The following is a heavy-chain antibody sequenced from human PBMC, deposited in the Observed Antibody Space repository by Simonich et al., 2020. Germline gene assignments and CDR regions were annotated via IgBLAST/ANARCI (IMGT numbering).Heavy chain of an antibody. Sequence: QVQLVQSGAEGKKPGAAVKVSCKAPGYTFTGYYMHWVRQAPGQGLEWRGWINPKRGGTNEAQKFQGRVTMTRDTSISTAYMELSRLRSDDTAVYYCARNGLVGILKAFDIWGQGTMVTVSS. D-gene: IGHD2-21*01. CDR2: INPKRGGT. V-gene: IGHV1-2*02. CDR1: GYTFTGYY. J-gene: IGHJ3*02. CDR3: ARNGLVGILKAFDI.